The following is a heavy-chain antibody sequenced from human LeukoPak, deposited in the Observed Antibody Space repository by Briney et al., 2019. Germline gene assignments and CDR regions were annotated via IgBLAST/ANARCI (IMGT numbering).Heavy chain of an antibody. J-gene: IGHJ4*02. V-gene: IGHV5-51*01. CDR2: IYPGDSDT. CDR1: GYSFSTYW. Sequence: GESLKISCKGSGYSFSTYWIVWVRQMPGKGLEWMGIIYPGDSDTRYSPSFQGQVTISADKSISTAYLQWSSLKASDTAMYYCARLEKYGGSAWDYWGQGTLVTVSS. CDR3: ARLEKYGGSAWDY. D-gene: IGHD6-19*01.